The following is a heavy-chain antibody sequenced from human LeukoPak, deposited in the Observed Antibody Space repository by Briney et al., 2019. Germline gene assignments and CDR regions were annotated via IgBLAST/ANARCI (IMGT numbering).Heavy chain of an antibody. D-gene: IGHD2-15*01. J-gene: IGHJ4*02. CDR2: IYYSGST. Sequence: PSETLSLTCTVSGGSISSYYWSWIRQPPGKGLEWIGYIYYSGSTNYNPSLKSRVTISVDTSKNQFSLKLSSVTAADTAVYYCARGCSGGSCYLDYWGQGTLVTVSS. CDR1: GGSISSYY. CDR3: ARGCSGGSCYLDY. V-gene: IGHV4-59*01.